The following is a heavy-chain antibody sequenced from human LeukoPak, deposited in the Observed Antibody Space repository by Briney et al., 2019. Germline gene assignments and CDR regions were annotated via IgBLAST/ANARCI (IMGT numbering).Heavy chain of an antibody. CDR3: AKPSSNPPQAYYFDY. V-gene: IGHV3-23*01. Sequence: PGGSLRLSCAASGFTFDDYAMHWVRQAPGKGLEWVSAISGSGGSTYYADSVKGRFTISRDNSKNTLYLQMNSLRAEDTAVYYCAKPSSNPPQAYYFDYWGQGTLVTVSS. J-gene: IGHJ4*02. CDR2: ISGSGGST. CDR1: GFTFDDYA.